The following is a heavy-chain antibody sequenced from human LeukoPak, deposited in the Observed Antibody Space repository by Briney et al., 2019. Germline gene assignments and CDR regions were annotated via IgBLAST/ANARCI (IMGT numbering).Heavy chain of an antibody. CDR3: ARHEVVVAASDAFGI. D-gene: IGHD2-15*01. CDR2: IYYSGST. Sequence: KPSETLSLTCTVSGGSISSYYWSWIRQPPGKGLEWIGYIYYSGSTNYNPSLKSRVTISVDTSKNQFSLKLSSVTAADTAVYYCARHEVVVAASDAFGIWGQGTMVTVSS. J-gene: IGHJ3*02. CDR1: GGSISSYY. V-gene: IGHV4-59*08.